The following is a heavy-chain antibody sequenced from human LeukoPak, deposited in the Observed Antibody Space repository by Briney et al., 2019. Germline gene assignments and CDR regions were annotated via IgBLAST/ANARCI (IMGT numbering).Heavy chain of an antibody. D-gene: IGHD4-11*01. V-gene: IGHV5-51*01. CDR2: IYPGDSDN. CDR3: ARLRGVTVTSSPFDY. J-gene: IGHJ4*02. CDR1: GSRFTSYW. Sequence: GESLEISWQGSGSRFTSYWIGWVRQMPGTGLEWMGIIYPGDSDNRYSPAFQGQVTISADKSISTAYLQWRSLKASDTAMYYCARLRGVTVTSSPFDYWGQGTLVTVSS.